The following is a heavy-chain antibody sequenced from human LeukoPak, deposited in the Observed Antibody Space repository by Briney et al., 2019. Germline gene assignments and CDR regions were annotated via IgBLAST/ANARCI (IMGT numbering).Heavy chain of an antibody. D-gene: IGHD2-2*02. CDR1: GGSISSGGYS. CDR2: IYYSGST. J-gene: IGHJ3*02. V-gene: IGHV4-31*03. Sequence: PSQTLSLTCTVSGGSISSGGYSWSWIRQHPGKGLEWIGYIYYSGSTYYNPSLKSRVTISVDTSKNQFSLKLSSVTAADTAVYYCARFVVVPAAISYAFDIWGQGTMVTASS. CDR3: ARFVVVPAAISYAFDI.